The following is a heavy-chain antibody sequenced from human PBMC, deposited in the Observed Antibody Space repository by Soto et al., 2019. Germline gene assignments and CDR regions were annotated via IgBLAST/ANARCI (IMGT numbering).Heavy chain of an antibody. V-gene: IGHV4-31*03. CDR3: ARGNQAEWFDP. CDR1: GCSISSGGYY. D-gene: IGHD2-2*01. Sequence: SETLSLTCTVSGCSISSGGYYWSWIRQHPGKGLEWIGYIYYSGSTYYNPSLKSRVTISVDTSKNQFSLKLSSVTAADTAVYYCARGNQAEWFDPWGQGTLVTVYS. J-gene: IGHJ5*02. CDR2: IYYSGST.